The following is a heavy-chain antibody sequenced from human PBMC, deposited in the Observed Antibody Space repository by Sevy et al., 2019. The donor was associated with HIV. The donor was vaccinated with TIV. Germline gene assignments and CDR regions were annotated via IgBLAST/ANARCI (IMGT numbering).Heavy chain of an antibody. CDR2: ISGTGSTI. V-gene: IGHV3-48*02. Sequence: GESLKISCAASGFTFSSSIINWVRQAPGKGLEWVSSISGTGSTIYYADSVKGRFTISRDNAKNSLYSQMHSLRDEDTAVYYCARSDYGDYVGWFDPWGQGTLVTVSS. CDR1: GFTFSSSI. CDR3: ARSDYGDYVGWFDP. J-gene: IGHJ5*02. D-gene: IGHD4-17*01.